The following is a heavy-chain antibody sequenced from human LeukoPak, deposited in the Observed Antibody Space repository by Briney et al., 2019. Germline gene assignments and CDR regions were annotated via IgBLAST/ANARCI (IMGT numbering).Heavy chain of an antibody. CDR1: GGSISSGGYY. CDR2: IYTSGST. CDR3: ARGGSYQTRAFDI. V-gene: IGHV4-61*02. D-gene: IGHD1-26*01. Sequence: SQTLSLTCTVSGGSISSGGYYWSWIRQPAGKGLEWIGRIYTSGSTNYNPSLKSRVTISVDTSKNQFSLKLSSVTAADTAVYYCARGGSYQTRAFDIWGQGTMVTVSS. J-gene: IGHJ3*02.